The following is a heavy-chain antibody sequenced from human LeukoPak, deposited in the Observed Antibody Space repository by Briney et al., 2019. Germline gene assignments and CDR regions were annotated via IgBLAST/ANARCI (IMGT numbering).Heavy chain of an antibody. CDR1: GFTFSSYA. J-gene: IGHJ4*02. Sequence: GESLKISCAASGFTFSSYAMSWVRQAPGKGLEWVSAISGSGGSTYYADSVKGRFTISRDNSKNTLYLQMNSLRAEDTAVYYCAKVPALVVVPAAFDYWGQGTLVTVSS. D-gene: IGHD2-2*01. CDR2: ISGSGGST. CDR3: AKVPALVVVPAAFDY. V-gene: IGHV3-23*01.